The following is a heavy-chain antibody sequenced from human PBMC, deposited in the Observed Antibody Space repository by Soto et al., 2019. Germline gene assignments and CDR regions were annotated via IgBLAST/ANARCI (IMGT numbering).Heavy chain of an antibody. V-gene: IGHV4-31*03. CDR1: GGSISSGDYY. CDR2: IYYSGST. D-gene: IGHD2-2*01. J-gene: IGHJ6*02. Sequence: SETLSLTCTVSGGSISSGDYYWSWIRQHPGKGLEWIGYIYYSGSTYYNPSLKSRVTISVDTSKNQFSLKLSSVTAADTAVYYCARNIVLVPAAIFYYYGMDVWGQGTTVTVSS. CDR3: ARNIVLVPAAIFYYYGMDV.